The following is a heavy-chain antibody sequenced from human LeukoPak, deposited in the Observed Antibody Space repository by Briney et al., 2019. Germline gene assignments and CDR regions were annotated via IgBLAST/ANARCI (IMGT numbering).Heavy chain of an antibody. J-gene: IGHJ4*02. D-gene: IGHD5-12*01. Sequence: PSETLSLTCAVPGGSISSGGYSWSWIRQPPGKGLEWIGYIYHSGSTYYHPSLKSRVTISVDRSKNQFSLKLSSVTAADTAVYYCARHSGYDYPDYWGQGTLVTVSS. V-gene: IGHV4-30-2*01. CDR1: GGSISSGGYS. CDR2: IYHSGST. CDR3: ARHSGYDYPDY.